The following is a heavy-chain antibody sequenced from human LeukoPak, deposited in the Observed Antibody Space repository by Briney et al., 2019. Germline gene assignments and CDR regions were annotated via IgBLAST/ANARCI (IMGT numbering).Heavy chain of an antibody. CDR3: VRESGFWTASGVGRPLDV. CDR2: INEEGSQK. Sequence: GGSLRLSCAAPGFAFSDYWMTWVRQAPGKGLEWVANINEEGSQKYYVDPVKGRFTLSRDNAWNSLSLQMNSLRAEDTAVYYCVRESGFWTASGVGRPLDVWGKGTTVTVSS. V-gene: IGHV3-7*01. CDR1: GFAFSDYW. J-gene: IGHJ6*04. D-gene: IGHD3/OR15-3a*01.